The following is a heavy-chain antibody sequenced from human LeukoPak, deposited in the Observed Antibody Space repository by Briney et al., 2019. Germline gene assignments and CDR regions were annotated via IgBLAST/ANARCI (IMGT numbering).Heavy chain of an antibody. CDR2: ISSSSSYI. Sequence: GGSLRLSCAASGFTFSSYSMNWVRQAPGKGLEWVSSISSSSSYIYYADSVKGRFTISRDNAKNSLHLQMNSLRAEDTAVYYCARGKNDFWSGYSHGYYYYYMDVWGKGTTVTVSS. D-gene: IGHD3-3*01. CDR1: GFTFSSYS. J-gene: IGHJ6*03. CDR3: ARGKNDFWSGYSHGYYYYYMDV. V-gene: IGHV3-21*01.